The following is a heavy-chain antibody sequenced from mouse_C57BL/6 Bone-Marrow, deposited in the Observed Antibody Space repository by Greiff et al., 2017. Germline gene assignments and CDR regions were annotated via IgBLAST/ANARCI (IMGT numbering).Heavy chain of an antibody. CDR3: AGWLLRGFAY. Sequence: QVQLQQPGAELVKPGASVQLSCQASGYTFPSYWMHWVKQRPGQGLEWIGMIHPNSGSTNYNAKFKSKATLTVDKSSSTAYMQLSSLTSEDAAVYYCAGWLLRGFAYWGQGTLVTVSA. CDR1: GYTFPSYW. J-gene: IGHJ3*01. CDR2: IHPNSGST. V-gene: IGHV1-64*01. D-gene: IGHD2-3*01.